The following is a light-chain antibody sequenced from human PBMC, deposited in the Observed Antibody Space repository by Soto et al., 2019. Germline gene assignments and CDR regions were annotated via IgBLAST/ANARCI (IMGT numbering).Light chain of an antibody. CDR1: QSIGST. Sequence: EIVLTQSPATLSVSPGDRATLSCRASQSIGSTIAWYQQRSGQAPRLLIFDASIRVPITPPRFSGSVSGTEFSLYISSLQSEDFAVYFCQQYGDRPRTFGQGTKVEFK. CDR2: DAS. V-gene: IGKV3-15*01. J-gene: IGKJ1*01. CDR3: QQYGDRPRT.